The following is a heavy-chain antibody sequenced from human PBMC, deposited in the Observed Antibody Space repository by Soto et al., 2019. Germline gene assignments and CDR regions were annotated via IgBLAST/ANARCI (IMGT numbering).Heavy chain of an antibody. J-gene: IGHJ6*02. CDR1: AFTFSGHN. CDR3: ARDGGIAARHYYGMDV. Sequence: EVLLVESGGGLVQPGGSLRLSCAASAFTFSGHNMVWVRQAPGKGLEWVGRSRNKANNYATEYAASVKGRFTISRDDSKNSLYLQMNSLKTEDTAVYYCARDGGIAARHYYGMDVWGQGTTVTVSS. V-gene: IGHV3-72*01. D-gene: IGHD6-6*01. CDR2: SRNKANNYAT.